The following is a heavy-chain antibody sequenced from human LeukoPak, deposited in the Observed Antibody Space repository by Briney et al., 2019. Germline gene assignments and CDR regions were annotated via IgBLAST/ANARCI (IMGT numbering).Heavy chain of an antibody. D-gene: IGHD3-10*01. J-gene: IGHJ3*02. CDR1: GYTFTSYG. Sequence: GASVKVSCRASGYTFTSYGISWVRQAPGQGREWMGWISAYNGNKNYAQKLQGRVTMTTDTSTSTAYRELRSLRSDDTAVYYCARANYYGSGSYAGSAFDIWGQGTMVTVSS. CDR2: ISAYNGNK. V-gene: IGHV1-18*01. CDR3: ARANYYGSGSYAGSAFDI.